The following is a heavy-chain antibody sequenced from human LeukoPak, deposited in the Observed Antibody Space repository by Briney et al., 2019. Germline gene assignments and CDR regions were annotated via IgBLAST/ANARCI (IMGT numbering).Heavy chain of an antibody. CDR2: IYSGGST. Sequence: GGSLRLSCAASGFTVSSNYMSWVRQAPGKGLEWVSVIYSGGSTYYADSVKGRFTISRDNSKNTLYLQMNSLRAEDTAVYYCGVDIVATIGYYYYMDVWGKGTTVTISS. CDR1: GFTVSSNY. V-gene: IGHV3-66*01. D-gene: IGHD5-12*01. J-gene: IGHJ6*03. CDR3: GVDIVATIGYYYYMDV.